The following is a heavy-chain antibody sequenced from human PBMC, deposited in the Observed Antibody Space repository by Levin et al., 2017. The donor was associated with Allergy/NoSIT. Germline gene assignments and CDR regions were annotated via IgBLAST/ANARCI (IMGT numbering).Heavy chain of an antibody. D-gene: IGHD3-22*01. J-gene: IGHJ5*02. CDR3: AREGCSAYFNWFDP. CDR1: GGSISSYY. V-gene: IGHV4-59*01. Sequence: SETLSLTCTVSGGSISSYYWNWIRQSPGKGLEWIGYIYYSGGTNYNPSLKSRVTISVDTSKNQFSLKLSSVTAADTAVYFCAREGCSAYFNWFDPWGQGTLVTVSS. CDR2: IYYSGGT.